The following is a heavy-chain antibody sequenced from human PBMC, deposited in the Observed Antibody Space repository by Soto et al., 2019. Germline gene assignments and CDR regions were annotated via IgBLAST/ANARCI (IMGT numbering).Heavy chain of an antibody. D-gene: IGHD3-16*01. CDR1: GYTFNSYY. CDR2: INPNSDVT. V-gene: IGHV1-2*02. J-gene: IGHJ4*02. CDR3: VEVGLNRNYDFDF. Sequence: QVQLVQSGAEVKKPGASVKVSCKASGYTFNSYYIHWVRQAPGQGLEWMGWINPNSDVTGYAQSFQGRVTMTRYMSMTTAYLDLTRLRSDDTAVYYCVEVGLNRNYDFDFWGQGNLITVS.